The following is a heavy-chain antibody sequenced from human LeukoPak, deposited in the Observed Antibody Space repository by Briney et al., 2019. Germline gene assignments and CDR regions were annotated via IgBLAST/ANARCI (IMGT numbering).Heavy chain of an antibody. CDR2: ISGSGGST. Sequence: PGGSLRLSCAASGFTFSSYAMSWVRQAPGKGLEWVSAISGSGGSTYYADSVKGRFTISRDNSKNTLYLQMNSLRAEDTAVYYCAKGVRGYDPPYYYYMDVWGEGTTVTVSS. D-gene: IGHD5-12*01. CDR1: GFTFSSYA. CDR3: AKGVRGYDPPYYYYMDV. J-gene: IGHJ6*03. V-gene: IGHV3-23*01.